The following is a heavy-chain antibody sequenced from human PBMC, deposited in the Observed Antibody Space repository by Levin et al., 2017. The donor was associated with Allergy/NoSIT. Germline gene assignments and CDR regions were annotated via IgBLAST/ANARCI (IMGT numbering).Heavy chain of an antibody. J-gene: IGHJ2*01. CDR3: ARDYRGYFDL. CDR1: GFTFRTYW. Sequence: PGGSLRLSCAASGFTFRTYWMTWVRQAPGKGLEWVANTNQDESEKYYVDSVKGRFTISRDNAKNSVYLQMNSLRAEDTAVYYCARDYRGYFDLWGRGTLVTVSS. CDR2: TNQDESEK. V-gene: IGHV3-7*01.